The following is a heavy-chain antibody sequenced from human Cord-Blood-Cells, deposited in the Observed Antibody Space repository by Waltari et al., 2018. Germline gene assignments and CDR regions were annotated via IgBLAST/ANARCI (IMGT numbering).Heavy chain of an antibody. CDR3: ARAQGIAAAGNRGQAFDI. J-gene: IGHJ3*02. D-gene: IGHD6-13*01. CDR2: IIPIFGTA. Sequence: QVQLVQSGAEVKKPGSSVKVSCKASGGTFSSYAISWVRQAPGQGLEWMGGIIPIFGTANYEQKFQGRVTITADESTSTAYMELSSLRSEDTAVYYCARAQGIAAAGNRGQAFDIWGQGTMVTVSS. CDR1: GGTFSSYA. V-gene: IGHV1-69*01.